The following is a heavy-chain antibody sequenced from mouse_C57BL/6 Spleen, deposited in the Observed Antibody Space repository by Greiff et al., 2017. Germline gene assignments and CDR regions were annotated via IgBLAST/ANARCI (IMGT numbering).Heavy chain of an antibody. CDR1: GFNIKDDY. Sequence: EVQLQQSGAELVRPGASVKLSCTASGFNIKDDYMHWVKQRPEQGLEWIGWIDPENGDTEYASKFQGKATITADTSSNTAYLQLSSLTSEDTAVYYCTRLLRFDYWGQGTTLTVSS. J-gene: IGHJ2*01. D-gene: IGHD1-1*01. V-gene: IGHV14-4*01. CDR3: TRLLRFDY. CDR2: IDPENGDT.